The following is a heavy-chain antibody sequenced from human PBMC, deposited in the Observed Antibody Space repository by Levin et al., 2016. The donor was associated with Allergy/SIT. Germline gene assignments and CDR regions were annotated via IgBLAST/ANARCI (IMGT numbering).Heavy chain of an antibody. CDR1: GFTVSSNY. Sequence: GGSLRLSCAASGFTVSSNYMSWVRQAPGKGLEWVSVIYSGGSTFYADSVKGRFTVSRDNSKNTVYLQMNSLRADDTAVYYCARDLGDSGAHYFEYFQHWGQGTLVTVSS. J-gene: IGHJ1*01. CDR3: ARDLGDSGAHYFEYFQH. V-gene: IGHV3-53*01. D-gene: IGHD3-22*01. CDR2: IYSGGST.